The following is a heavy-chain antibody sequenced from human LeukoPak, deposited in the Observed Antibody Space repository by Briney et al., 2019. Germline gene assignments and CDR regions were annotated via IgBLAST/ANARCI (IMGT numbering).Heavy chain of an antibody. CDR3: ARDPWELRGIAPFDY. D-gene: IGHD1-26*01. Sequence: ASVKVSCKASGYTFTSYYMHWVRQAPGQGLEWMGIINPSGGSTSYAQKFQGRVTMTRDTSTSTVYMELSSLRSEDTAVYYCARDPWELRGIAPFDYWGQGTLVTVSS. CDR1: GYTFTSYY. CDR2: INPSGGST. J-gene: IGHJ4*02. V-gene: IGHV1-46*01.